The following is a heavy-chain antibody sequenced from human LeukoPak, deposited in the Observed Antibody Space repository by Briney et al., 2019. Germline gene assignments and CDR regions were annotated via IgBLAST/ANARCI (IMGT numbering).Heavy chain of an antibody. D-gene: IGHD6-19*01. CDR3: AREPSFDLASTGNGY. J-gene: IGHJ4*02. V-gene: IGHV1-18*01. CDR2: ISPYNGNT. Sequence: RASVKVSCKASGYTFTSYGISWVRQAPGQGLEWMGLISPYNGNTNYAQKLQGRVTMITDTSTSTAYMELRSLRSDDTAVYYCAREPSFDLASTGNGYWGQGTLVTVSS. CDR1: GYTFTSYG.